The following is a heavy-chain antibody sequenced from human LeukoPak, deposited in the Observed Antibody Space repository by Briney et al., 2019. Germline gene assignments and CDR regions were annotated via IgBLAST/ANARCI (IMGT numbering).Heavy chain of an antibody. J-gene: IGHJ4*02. Sequence: SETLSLTCTVSGYSISSGYYWGWIRQPPGKGLEWIGNIYPSGTTYYNPSLKSRVTMSVDTSKNQFSLKLTSVTAADTAVYYCARFSPYYDSKKSDYWGQGTLVTVSS. V-gene: IGHV4-38-2*02. CDR3: ARFSPYYDSKKSDY. CDR2: IYPSGTT. D-gene: IGHD3-22*01. CDR1: GYSISSGYY.